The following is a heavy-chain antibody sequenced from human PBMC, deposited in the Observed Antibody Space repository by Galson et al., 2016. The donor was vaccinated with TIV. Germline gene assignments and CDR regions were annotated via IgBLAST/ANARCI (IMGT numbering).Heavy chain of an antibody. V-gene: IGHV6-1*01. J-gene: IGHJ3*02. CDR1: GDSVSSDSAA. Sequence: CAISGDSVSSDSAAWNWVRQSPSRGLEWLGRTYYRSRWYYDYKVAVKSRTTINPDTSKNQFSMQLNPVTPEDTAVYYCTRASGKNGASCYATCETFDIWGQGTMVTVSS. D-gene: IGHD2-2*01. CDR2: TYYRSRWYY. CDR3: TRASGKNGASCYATCETFDI.